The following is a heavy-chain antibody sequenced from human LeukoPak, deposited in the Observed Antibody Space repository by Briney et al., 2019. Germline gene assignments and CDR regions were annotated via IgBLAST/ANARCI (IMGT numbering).Heavy chain of an antibody. D-gene: IGHD6-6*01. V-gene: IGHV4-34*01. CDR3: AGGPVSIAARPGWFDP. J-gene: IGHJ5*02. Sequence: SETLSLTCAVYGGSFSGYYWSWIRQPPGKGLEWIGEINHSGSTNYNPSLKSRVTISVDTSKNQFSLKLSSVTAADTAVYYCAGGPVSIAARPGWFDPWGQGTLVTVSS. CDR2: INHSGST. CDR1: GGSFSGYY.